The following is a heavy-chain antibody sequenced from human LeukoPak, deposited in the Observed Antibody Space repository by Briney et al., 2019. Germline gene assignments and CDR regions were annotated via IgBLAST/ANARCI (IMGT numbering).Heavy chain of an antibody. D-gene: IGHD6-19*01. J-gene: IGHJ4*02. CDR1: GLTFSSYD. V-gene: IGHV3-13*04. CDR3: SRVGSSGWPNYFDS. CDR2: IGTSGDT. Sequence: GSLRLSCAASGLTFSSYDMHWVRQATGKGLEWVSVIGTSGDTYYAGSVKGRFTISRENAKNSLYPQMNSLTAGDTAVYFCSRVGSSGWPNYFDSWGQGTLVTVSS.